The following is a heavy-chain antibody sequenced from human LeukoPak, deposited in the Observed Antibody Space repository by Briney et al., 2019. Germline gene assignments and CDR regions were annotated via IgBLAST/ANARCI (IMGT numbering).Heavy chain of an antibody. CDR3: ARNVGWYSHDS. CDR2: IYTTGST. V-gene: IGHV4-4*07. D-gene: IGHD6-19*01. J-gene: IGHJ4*02. Sequence: SETLSLTCTVSGASIRSYYWNWIRQPAGKGLEWIGRIYTTGSTNYNPSLKSRVTISEDTSKNQFSLKLTSVTAADTAVYYCARNVGWYSHDSWGQGTLVTVSS. CDR1: GASIRSYY.